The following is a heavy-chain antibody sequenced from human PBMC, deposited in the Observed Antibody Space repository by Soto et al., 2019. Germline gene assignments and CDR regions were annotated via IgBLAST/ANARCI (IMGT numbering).Heavy chain of an antibody. CDR2: INAGNGNT. J-gene: IGHJ6*02. CDR3: ARGVRYCTNGVCQQNKNQYYGMDV. D-gene: IGHD2-8*01. V-gene: IGHV1-3*01. Sequence: ASVKVSCKASGYTFTSYAMHWVRQAPGQRLEWMGWINAGNGNTKYSQKFQGRVTITRDTSASTAYMELSSLRSEDTAVYYCARGVRYCTNGVCQQNKNQYYGMDVWGQGTTVTVSS. CDR1: GYTFTSYA.